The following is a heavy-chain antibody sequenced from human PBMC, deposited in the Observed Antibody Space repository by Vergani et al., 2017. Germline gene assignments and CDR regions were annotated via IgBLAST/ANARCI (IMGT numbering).Heavy chain of an antibody. Sequence: QVQLVQSGAEVKKPGSSVKVSCKASGGTFSSYTISWVRQAPGQGLEWMGRIIPILGIANYAQKFQGRVTITADKSTSTAYMELSSLRSEDTAVYYCARGSDYDFWSGYYRLGYYYYYMDVWGKGTTVTVSS. J-gene: IGHJ6*03. V-gene: IGHV1-69*02. CDR2: IIPILGIA. D-gene: IGHD3-3*01. CDR3: ARGSDYDFWSGYYRLGYYYYYMDV. CDR1: GGTFSSYT.